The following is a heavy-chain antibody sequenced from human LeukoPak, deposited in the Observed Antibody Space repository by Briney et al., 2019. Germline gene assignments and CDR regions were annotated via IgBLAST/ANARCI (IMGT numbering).Heavy chain of an antibody. CDR2: IYHSGST. V-gene: IGHV4-30-2*01. Sequence: TLSLTCAVSGGSISSGGYSWSWIRQPPGKGLGWIGYIYHSGSTYYNPSLKSRVTISVDRSKNQFSLKLSSVTAADTAVYYCARLMVRGVIFFDYWGQGTLVTVSS. CDR1: GGSISSGGYS. D-gene: IGHD3-10*01. CDR3: ARLMVRGVIFFDY. J-gene: IGHJ4*02.